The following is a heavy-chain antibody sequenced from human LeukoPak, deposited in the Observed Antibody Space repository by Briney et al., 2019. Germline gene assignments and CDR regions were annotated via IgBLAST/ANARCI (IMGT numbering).Heavy chain of an antibody. CDR3: ARDLGSCSSTSCYSLVDYGMDV. Sequence: GASVKVSCKASGYTFTSYYMHWVRQAPGQGLEWMGIINPSGGSTSYAQKFQGRVTMTRDTSTSTVYMELSSLRSEDTAVYYCARDLGSCSSTSCYSLVDYGMDVWGQGTTVTVSS. D-gene: IGHD2-2*01. CDR1: GYTFTSYY. CDR2: INPSGGST. J-gene: IGHJ6*02. V-gene: IGHV1-46*01.